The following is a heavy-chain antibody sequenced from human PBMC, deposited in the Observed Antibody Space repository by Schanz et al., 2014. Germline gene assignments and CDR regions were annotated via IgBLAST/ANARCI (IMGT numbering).Heavy chain of an antibody. Sequence: EVQLVESGGGLVQPGGSLRLSCAASGFSFSSYAMSWVRQAPGKGLEWVSAINTGVNTYYADSVKGRFTISRDNSKNTLYLQMKSLRAEDTAIYYCAKNQYDDVDLSSFYFDFWGQGTLVTVSS. CDR3: AKNQYDDVDLSSFYFDF. CDR2: INTGVNT. J-gene: IGHJ4*02. CDR1: GFSFSSYA. V-gene: IGHV3-23*04. D-gene: IGHD3-10*02.